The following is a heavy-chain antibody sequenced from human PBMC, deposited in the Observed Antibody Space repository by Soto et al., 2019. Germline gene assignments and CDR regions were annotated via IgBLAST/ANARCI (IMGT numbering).Heavy chain of an antibody. CDR3: ARALNTYYYDSSGSDFDY. J-gene: IGHJ4*02. CDR1: GGSVSSGSYY. D-gene: IGHD3-22*01. CDR2: IYYSGST. V-gene: IGHV4-61*01. Sequence: NPSETLSLTCTVSGGSVSSGSYYWSWIRQPPGKGLEWIGYIYYSGSTNYNPSLKSRVTISVDTSKNQFSLKLSSVTAADTAVYYCARALNTYYYDSSGSDFDYWGQGT.